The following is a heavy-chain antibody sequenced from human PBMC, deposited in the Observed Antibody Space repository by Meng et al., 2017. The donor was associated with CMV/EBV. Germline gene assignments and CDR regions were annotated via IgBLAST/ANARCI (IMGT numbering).Heavy chain of an antibody. CDR2: ISWNSGSI. Sequence: SLKISCAASGFTFDDYAMHWVRQAPGKGLEWVSGISWNSGSIGYADSEKGRFTISRDNAKNSLYLQMNSLRAEDTALYYCAKAPQSKYCSSTSCYKTYYYYGMDVWGQGTTVTVSS. D-gene: IGHD2-2*02. J-gene: IGHJ6*02. V-gene: IGHV3-9*01. CDR3: AKAPQSKYCSSTSCYKTYYYYGMDV. CDR1: GFTFDDYA.